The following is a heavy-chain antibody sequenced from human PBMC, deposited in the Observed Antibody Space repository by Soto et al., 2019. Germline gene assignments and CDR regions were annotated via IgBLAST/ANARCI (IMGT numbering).Heavy chain of an antibody. D-gene: IGHD6-19*01. CDR1: GYTFISNA. CDR2: INAANGDT. J-gene: IGHJ4*02. V-gene: IGHV1-3*01. CDR3: ARDRGTGWYLLEY. Sequence: QVQLVQSGSEVKKPGASVKVSCRASGYTFISNAMHWVRRAPGQRLEWMGSINAANGDTKYSQRCQVRVTITRDTSASTAHMELSSLRSEDTAVYYCARDRGTGWYLLEYWGQGALVIVSS.